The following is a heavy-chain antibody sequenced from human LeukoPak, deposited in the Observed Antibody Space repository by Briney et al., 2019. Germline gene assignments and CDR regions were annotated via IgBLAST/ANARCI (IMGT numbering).Heavy chain of an antibody. CDR3: ARVLAGQGFWSGYSDWFDP. D-gene: IGHD3-3*01. CDR2: ISSSSSYI. CDR1: GFTFSSYS. Sequence: GGSLRLSCAASGFTFSSYSMNWVRQAPGKGLDWVSSISSSSSYIYYADSVKGRFTISRDNAKNSLYLQMNSLRAEDTAVYYCARVLAGQGFWSGYSDWFDPWGQGTLVTVSS. V-gene: IGHV3-21*01. J-gene: IGHJ5*02.